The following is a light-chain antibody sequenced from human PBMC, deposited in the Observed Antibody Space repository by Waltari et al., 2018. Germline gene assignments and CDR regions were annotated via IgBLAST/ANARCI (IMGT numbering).Light chain of an antibody. CDR2: EVR. CDR1: SGDVGSY. CDR3: STYAGNDNLV. Sequence: QSALTQPPSASGSPGPSVTISCTATSGDVGSYVSWYQQHPGRAPNVLIFEVRKRPSGVTLRLSGSGSGNTASLTGSGRQAEEEADYDGSTYAGNDNLVVGGGAKVTGL. J-gene: IGLJ3*02. V-gene: IGLV2-8*01.